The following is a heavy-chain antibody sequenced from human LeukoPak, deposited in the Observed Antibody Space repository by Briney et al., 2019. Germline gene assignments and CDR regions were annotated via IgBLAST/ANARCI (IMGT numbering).Heavy chain of an antibody. CDR1: GASVNNGSHY. J-gene: IGHJ4*02. Sequence: SETLSLTCTVSGASVNNGSHYWSWIRQPPGKGLEWIGYFCCRGSTKYNPSLKSRVTISVDTSKNQFSLKVNSVTAADTAVYYCAKAVAAVSLDYRGPGILVTVSS. D-gene: IGHD4-23*01. V-gene: IGHV4-61*01. CDR2: FCCRGST. CDR3: AKAVAAVSLDY.